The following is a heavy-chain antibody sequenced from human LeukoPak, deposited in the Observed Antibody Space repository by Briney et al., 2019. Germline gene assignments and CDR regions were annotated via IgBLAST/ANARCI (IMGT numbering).Heavy chain of an antibody. D-gene: IGHD3-22*01. J-gene: IGHJ4*02. V-gene: IGHV3-15*01. Sequence: GGSLRLSCAVSGFSFTDAWMSWVRQAPGRGLEWVGRIKSKADGGRAEYAATVKGRFFISRDDAKSTLYVQMNRLRTEDTAVYYCTTEKDLYYYDSSGYFHWGQGSLVTVSS. CDR3: TTEKDLYYYDSSGYFH. CDR1: GFSFTDAW. CDR2: IKSKADGGRA.